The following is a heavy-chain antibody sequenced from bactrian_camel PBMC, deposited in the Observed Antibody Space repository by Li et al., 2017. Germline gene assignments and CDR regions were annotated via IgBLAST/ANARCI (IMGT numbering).Heavy chain of an antibody. CDR1: GFTFSGYH. D-gene: IGHD2*01. CDR3: AAECARTYFSCSPRGFVY. CDR2: VNSGSGNT. V-gene: IGHV3S40*01. J-gene: IGHJ6*01. Sequence: VQLVESGGGLVQPGGSLRLSCAASGFTFSGYHMSWVRQVPGKGLEWVSAVNSGSGNTYYADSVKGRFTVSRDNARNTAYLQMNSLKTDDTALYYCAAECARTYFSCSPRGFVYWGRGTQVTVS.